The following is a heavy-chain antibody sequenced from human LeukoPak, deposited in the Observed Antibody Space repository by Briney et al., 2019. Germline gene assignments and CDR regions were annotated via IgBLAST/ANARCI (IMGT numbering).Heavy chain of an antibody. D-gene: IGHD3-22*01. CDR2: ISAYNGDT. J-gene: IGHJ4*02. CDR3: ARLAYYYDSSGYYKNIDY. CDR1: GYTFTSYG. V-gene: IGHV1-18*01. Sequence: ASVKVSCKASGYTFTSYGISWVRQAPGQGLEWMGWISAYNGDTNYAQELQGRVTMTTDTSTSTAYMELRSLRSDDTAVYYCARLAYYYDSSGYYKNIDYWGQGTLVTVSS.